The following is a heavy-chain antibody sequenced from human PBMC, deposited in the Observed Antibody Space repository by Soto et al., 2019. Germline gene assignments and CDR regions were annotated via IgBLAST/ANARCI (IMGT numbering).Heavy chain of an antibody. Sequence: QVQLQESGPGLVKASETLSLTCTVSGTSMSGHFWSWMRQPPGKGLEWIGYGYYSGSTLYNPSRKNRVTISLDTSKNHFSLRLSAVTSADTAVYYCARGVYLSLVRTGWFDPWGQGTLVTVSS. CDR1: GTSMSGHF. J-gene: IGHJ5*02. CDR3: ARGVYLSLVRTGWFDP. CDR2: GYYSGST. V-gene: IGHV4-59*11. D-gene: IGHD3-10*01.